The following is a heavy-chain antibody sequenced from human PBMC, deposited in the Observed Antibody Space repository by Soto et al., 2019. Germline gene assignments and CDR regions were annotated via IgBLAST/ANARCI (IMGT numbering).Heavy chain of an antibody. D-gene: IGHD3-22*01. J-gene: IGHJ5*02. Sequence: PGASLPISCNSFGSPFTTYSIVWVRLLPGKGLEWMGAIYPADNYIRFNPSFQGQVTISADRSTSTAFLQWSSLQASDTATYYCARKHSRGYFNWFDPWGQGTQVTVSS. CDR3: ARKHSRGYFNWFDP. V-gene: IGHV5-51*01. CDR1: GSPFTTYS. CDR2: IYPADNYI.